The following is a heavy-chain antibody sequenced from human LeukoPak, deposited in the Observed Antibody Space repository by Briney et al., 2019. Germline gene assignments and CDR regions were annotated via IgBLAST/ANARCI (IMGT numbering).Heavy chain of an antibody. J-gene: IGHJ4*02. Sequence: SVKVSCKVSGHPFYKYGISWVRQAPGQGLEWMGRIIPILGIANYAQKFQGRVSITADKSTSTAYMELSSLRSEDTAVYYCASSGGLLWFGTFDYWGQGTLVTVSS. CDR1: GHPFYKYG. CDR2: IIPILGIA. D-gene: IGHD3-10*01. V-gene: IGHV1-69*04. CDR3: ASSGGLLWFGTFDY.